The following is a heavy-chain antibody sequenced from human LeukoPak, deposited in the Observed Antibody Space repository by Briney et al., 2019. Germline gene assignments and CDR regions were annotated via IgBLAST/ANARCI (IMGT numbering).Heavy chain of an antibody. CDR2: IYSSGST. CDR1: GGSISSYY. Sequence: PSETLSLTCSVSGGSISSYYWSWVRQPAGKGLEWIGRIYSSGSTNYNPSLNSRVTMSVDTSNNQFSLRLTSVTAADTAVYYCARGTTAAAGIFDCWSQGTLVTVSS. V-gene: IGHV4-4*07. D-gene: IGHD6-13*01. J-gene: IGHJ4*02. CDR3: ARGTTAAAGIFDC.